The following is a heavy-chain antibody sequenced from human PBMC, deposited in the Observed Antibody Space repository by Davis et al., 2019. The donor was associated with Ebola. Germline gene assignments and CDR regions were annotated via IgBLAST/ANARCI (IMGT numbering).Heavy chain of an antibody. Sequence: MPSETLSLTCTVSGGSISSGDYYWNWIRQPPGKGLEWIGYISYSGNTHYNPSLKSRLTISVDTSENHFSLKLSSVTAADTAVYYCATGAYYGSGYYFDYWGQGTLVTVSS. D-gene: IGHD3-10*01. CDR2: ISYSGNT. V-gene: IGHV4-30-4*01. J-gene: IGHJ4*02. CDR3: ATGAYYGSGYYFDY. CDR1: GGSISSGDYY.